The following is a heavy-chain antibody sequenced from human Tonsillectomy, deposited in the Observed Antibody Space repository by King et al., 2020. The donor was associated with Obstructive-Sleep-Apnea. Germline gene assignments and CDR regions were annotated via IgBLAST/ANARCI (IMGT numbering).Heavy chain of an antibody. Sequence: VQLVESGGGLVQPGGSLRLSCAASGFTFSSYSMNWVRQAPGKGLEWVSYISSSSSTIYYADSVKGRFTISRDNAKNSLYLQMNSLRAEDTAVYYCARDAGDYFDYWGLGTLVTVSS. CDR2: ISSSSSTI. J-gene: IGHJ4*02. D-gene: IGHD4-17*01. V-gene: IGHV3-48*01. CDR3: ARDAGDYFDY. CDR1: GFTFSSYS.